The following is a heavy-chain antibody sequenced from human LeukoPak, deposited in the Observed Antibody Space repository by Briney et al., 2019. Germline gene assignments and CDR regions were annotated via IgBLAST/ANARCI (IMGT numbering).Heavy chain of an antibody. V-gene: IGHV1-69*13. CDR2: IIPIFGTA. CDR1: GGTFSSYA. D-gene: IGHD2-2*02. Sequence: SVKVSCKASGGTFSSYAISWVRQAPGQGLEWMGGIIPIFGTANYAQKFQGRVTITADESTSTAYMELSSLRSEDTAVYYCARVLVVPAAINYYYYYMDVWGKGTTVTVSS. CDR3: ARVLVVPAAINYYYYYMDV. J-gene: IGHJ6*03.